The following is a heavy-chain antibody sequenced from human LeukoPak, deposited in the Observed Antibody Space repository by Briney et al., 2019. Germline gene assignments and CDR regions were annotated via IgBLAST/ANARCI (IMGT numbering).Heavy chain of an antibody. CDR1: GFTFGSYG. D-gene: IGHD3-22*01. Sequence: PGGSLRLSCAASGFTFGSYGMSWVRQAPGKGLEWVSFITPNADRTSYADSVEGRFTISSDNPRNTLYMQMNSLRDEDTAVYYCAIMHGYYDGSGYWVQWGQGTLVTVSS. V-gene: IGHV3-23*01. J-gene: IGHJ1*01. CDR3: AIMHGYYDGSGYWVQ. CDR2: ITPNADRT.